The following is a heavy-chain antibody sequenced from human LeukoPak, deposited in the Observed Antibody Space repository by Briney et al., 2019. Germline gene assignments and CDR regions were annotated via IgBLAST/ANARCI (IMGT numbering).Heavy chain of an antibody. D-gene: IGHD3-22*01. CDR3: AAVPSRLYYDSSGYYDY. Sequence: ASVRVSCKASGFTFTGFYVHWVRQAPGQGLEWMGWINPNSGGTKYGQKFQGRVTMTRDTSISTAYMELSRLRSEDTAVYYCAAVPSRLYYDSSGYYDYWGQGTLVTVST. CDR2: INPNSGGT. J-gene: IGHJ4*02. CDR1: GFTFTGFY. V-gene: IGHV1-2*02.